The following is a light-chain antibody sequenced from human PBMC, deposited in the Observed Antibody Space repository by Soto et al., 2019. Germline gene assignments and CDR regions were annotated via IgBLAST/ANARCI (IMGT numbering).Light chain of an antibody. V-gene: IGLV2-23*01. CDR2: EGH. J-gene: IGLJ1*01. CDR1: SGFVGSFSL. Sequence: QSALAQPAAVSGSPGQSITISCTGTSGFVGSFSLFSWYQQHPWKAPKVMISEGHRRASGVSDRFSGRTSANSASPTIGRLPADDEADYYCCLYIGATTYVFGTGTKVTVL. CDR3: CLYIGATTYV.